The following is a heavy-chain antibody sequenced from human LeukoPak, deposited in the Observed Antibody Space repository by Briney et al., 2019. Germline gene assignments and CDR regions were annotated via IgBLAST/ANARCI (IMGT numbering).Heavy chain of an antibody. CDR1: XFTFSSYG. CDR3: AKDQWDY. D-gene: IGHD2-8*01. V-gene: IGHV3-30*18. J-gene: IGHJ4*02. CDR2: ISYDGSNK. Sequence: SXRLSCXXXXFTFSSYGMHWVRQAPGKGLEWVAVISYDGSNKYYADSVKSRFTISRDNSKNTLYLQMNSLRAEDTAVYYCAKDQWDYWGQGTLVTVSS.